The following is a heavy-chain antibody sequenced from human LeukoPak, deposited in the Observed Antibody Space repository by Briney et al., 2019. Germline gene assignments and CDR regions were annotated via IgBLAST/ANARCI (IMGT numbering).Heavy chain of an antibody. V-gene: IGHV3-48*01. D-gene: IGHD3-3*01. J-gene: IGHJ4*02. Sequence: PGGSLRLSCAASGFTFTSFSMNWVRQAPGKGLEWVSYISSASGTIYYADSVKGRFTISRDNSKNTLYLQMNSLRAEDTAVYYCAKNLDLYVLRFLEWLAIFDYWGQGTLVTVSS. CDR1: GFTFTSFS. CDR2: ISSASGTI. CDR3: AKNLDLYVLRFLEWLAIFDY.